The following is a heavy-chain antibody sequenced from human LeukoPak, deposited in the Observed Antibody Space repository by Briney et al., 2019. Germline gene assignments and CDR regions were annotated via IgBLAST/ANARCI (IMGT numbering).Heavy chain of an antibody. CDR3: ARDSVLGYSSGWYRLEHFDY. V-gene: IGHV3-21*01. CDR2: LRSSRSYI. J-gene: IGHJ4*02. CDR1: RFTFSDYY. D-gene: IGHD6-19*01. Sequence: PGGSLRLSCAASRFTFSDYYMTWVRQAPGKGLEWVSSLRSSRSYIYYADSVKGRFTISRDNAKNSLYLEMNSLRAGDKGVYYCARDSVLGYSSGWYRLEHFDYWGQGTLGTVSS.